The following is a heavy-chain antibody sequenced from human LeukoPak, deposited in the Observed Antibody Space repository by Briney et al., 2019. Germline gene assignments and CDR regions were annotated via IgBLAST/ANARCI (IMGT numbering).Heavy chain of an antibody. CDR2: ISSSSSYI. J-gene: IGHJ3*02. Sequence: GGSLRLSCAASGFTFSSYSMNWVRQAPGKGLEWVSSISSSSSYIYYADSVKGRFTISRDNAKNTLYLQMNSLRAEDTAVYYCSRDLAVYDSSGYYAFDIWGQGTMVTVSS. CDR1: GFTFSSYS. CDR3: SRDLAVYDSSGYYAFDI. D-gene: IGHD3-22*01. V-gene: IGHV3-21*04.